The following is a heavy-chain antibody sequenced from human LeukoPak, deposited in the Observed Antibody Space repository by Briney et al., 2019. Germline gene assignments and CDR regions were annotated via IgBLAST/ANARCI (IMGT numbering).Heavy chain of an antibody. CDR2: IYTSGST. J-gene: IGHJ4*02. Sequence: SETLSLTCTVSGGSISSYYWSWIRQPARKGLEWIGRIYTSGSTNYNPSLKSRVTMSVDTSKNQFSLKLSSVTAADTAVYYCARGGSPRGSFDYWGQGTLVTVSS. CDR1: GGSISSYY. CDR3: ARGGSPRGSFDY. V-gene: IGHV4-4*07. D-gene: IGHD1-26*01.